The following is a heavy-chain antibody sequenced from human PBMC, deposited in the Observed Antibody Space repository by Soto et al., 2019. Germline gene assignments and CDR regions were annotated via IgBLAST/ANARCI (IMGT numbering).Heavy chain of an antibody. Sequence: QVQLVQSGTEVKEPGASVKVSCKASGYTFTSYSMHWVRQAPGQGHEWMGIISPSDDRTNYTQKLQSRVTMTRDTPTSTVYMELSGLSFDDTAVYHCASGFCGSRCYYFENWGQGTLIVVSS. CDR3: ASGFCGSRCYYFEN. J-gene: IGHJ4*02. CDR1: GYTFTSYS. V-gene: IGHV1-46*04. CDR2: ISPSDDRT. D-gene: IGHD2-2*01.